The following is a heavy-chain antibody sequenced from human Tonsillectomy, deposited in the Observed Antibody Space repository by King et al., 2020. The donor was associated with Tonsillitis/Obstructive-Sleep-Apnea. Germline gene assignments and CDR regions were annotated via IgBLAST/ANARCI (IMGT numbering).Heavy chain of an antibody. D-gene: IGHD6-19*01. CDR3: AKISSYSSGWYEGHFDY. CDR2: ISGSGGGT. V-gene: IGHV3-23*04. CDR1: GFTFSSYA. Sequence: QLVQSGGGLVQPGGSLRLSCAASGFTFSSYAMTWVRQAPGKGLEWVSAISGSGGGTYSADSVMGRFTISRDNSKNILYLQMNTLRAEDTAVYYCAKISSYSSGWYEGHFDYWGRGTLVTVSS. J-gene: IGHJ4*02.